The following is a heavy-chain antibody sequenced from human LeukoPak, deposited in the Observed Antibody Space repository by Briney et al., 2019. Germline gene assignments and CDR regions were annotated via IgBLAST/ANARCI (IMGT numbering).Heavy chain of an antibody. CDR2: IYHSGST. CDR1: GYSISSGYY. V-gene: IGHV4-38-2*01. D-gene: IGHD1-26*01. J-gene: IGHJ5*02. Sequence: SETLSLTCAVSGYSISSGYYWGWIRQPPGKGLEWIGSIYHSGSTYYNPSLKSRVTISVDTSKNQFSLKLSSVTAADTAVYYCAEHYYNNWFDPWGQGTLVAVSS. CDR3: AEHYYNNWFDP.